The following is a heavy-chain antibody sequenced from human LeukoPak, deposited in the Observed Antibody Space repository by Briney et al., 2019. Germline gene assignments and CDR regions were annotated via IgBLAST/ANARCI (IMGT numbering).Heavy chain of an antibody. CDR1: GGPFSGYF. V-gene: IGHV4-34*01. Sequence: SETLSLTCAVSGGPFSGYFWSWIRQSSGKGLEWIGEINKSGTTNYNPSLNSRVTISEDTSKNQFYLNLSSVTAADTAVYYCARRYYYNLGSFPFDFWGQGTLVTVSS. D-gene: IGHD3-10*01. CDR2: INKSGTT. J-gene: IGHJ4*02. CDR3: ARRYYYNLGSFPFDF.